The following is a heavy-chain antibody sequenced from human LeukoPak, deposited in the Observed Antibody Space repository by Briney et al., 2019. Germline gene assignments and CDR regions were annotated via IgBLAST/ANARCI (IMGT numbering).Heavy chain of an antibody. J-gene: IGHJ4*02. CDR2: IYYSGST. Sequence: SETLSLTCTVSGDSISSSSYYWGWIRQPPGKGLEWIGYIYYSGSTYYNPSLKSRVTISVDTSKNQFSLKLSSVTAADTAVYYCARGKIVSPQYWGQGTLVTVSS. D-gene: IGHD2/OR15-2a*01. CDR1: GDSISSSSYY. CDR3: ARGKIVSPQY. V-gene: IGHV4-39*07.